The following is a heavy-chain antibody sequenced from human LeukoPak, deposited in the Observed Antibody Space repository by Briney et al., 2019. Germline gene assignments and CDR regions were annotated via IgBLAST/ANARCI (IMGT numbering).Heavy chain of an antibody. Sequence: GRSLRLSCAASGFTFSSYGMHWVRQAPGKGLEWVAVTWYDGSNKYYADSVKGRFTISRDNSKNTLYLQMNSLRAEDTAVYYCARGRVFLDYWGQGTLVTVSS. CDR2: TWYDGSNK. CDR3: ARGRVFLDY. CDR1: GFTFSSYG. V-gene: IGHV3-33*01. J-gene: IGHJ4*02.